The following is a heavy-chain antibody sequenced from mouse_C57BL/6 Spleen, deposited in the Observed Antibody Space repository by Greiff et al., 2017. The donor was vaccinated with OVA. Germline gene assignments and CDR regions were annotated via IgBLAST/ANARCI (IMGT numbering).Heavy chain of an antibody. CDR2: ISDGGSYT. J-gene: IGHJ4*01. CDR1: GFTFSSYA. Sequence: EVKVVESGGGLVKPGGSLKLSCAASGFTFSSYAMSWVRQPPEKRLEWVATISDGGSYTYYPDNVTGRFTISRDNAKNNLYLQMSHLKAEDTAMYYCARDEGRYAMDYWGQGTSVTVSS. CDR3: ARDEGRYAMDY. V-gene: IGHV5-4*01.